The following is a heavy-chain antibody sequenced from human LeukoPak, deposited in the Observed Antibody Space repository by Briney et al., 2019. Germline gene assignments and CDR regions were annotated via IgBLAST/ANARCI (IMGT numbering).Heavy chain of an antibody. J-gene: IGHJ4*02. CDR3: ARDPGYYYGSGSYLFDY. V-gene: IGHV3-23*01. Sequence: GGSLRLSCAASGFTFSSYAMSWVRQAPGKGLEWVSAISGSGGSTYYADSVKGRFTIFRDNSKNTLYLQMNSLRAEDTAVYYCARDPGYYYGSGSYLFDYWGQGTLVTVSS. CDR1: GFTFSSYA. CDR2: ISGSGGST. D-gene: IGHD3-10*01.